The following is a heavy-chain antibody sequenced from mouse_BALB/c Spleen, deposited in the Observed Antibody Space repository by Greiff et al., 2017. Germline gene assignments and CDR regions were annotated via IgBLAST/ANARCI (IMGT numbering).Heavy chain of an antibody. Sequence: EVKLVESGPSLVKPSQTLSLTCSVTGDSITSGYWNWIRKFPGNKLEYMGYISYSGSTYYNPSLKSRISITRDTSTNQYSLQLNSVTTEDTATYYCARYGNYYYAMDYWGQGTSVTVSS. CDR2: ISYSGST. D-gene: IGHD2-1*01. CDR3: ARYGNYYYAMDY. V-gene: IGHV3-8*02. J-gene: IGHJ4*01. CDR1: GDSITSGY.